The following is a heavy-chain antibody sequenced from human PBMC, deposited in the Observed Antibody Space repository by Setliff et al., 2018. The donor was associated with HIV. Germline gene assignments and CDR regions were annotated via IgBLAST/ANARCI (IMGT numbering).Heavy chain of an antibody. CDR1: GGSFSGNY. Sequence: SESLSLTCAVYGGSFSGNYWNWIRQPPGKGLEWIGEINHSANTDYNPSLKSRVTMSVDTSKNQSSLKLSSVTAADTAVYYCARGGYYYYFGVDVWGQGTTVTVSS. J-gene: IGHJ6*02. CDR3: ARGGYYYYFGVDV. CDR2: INHSANT. V-gene: IGHV4-34*01.